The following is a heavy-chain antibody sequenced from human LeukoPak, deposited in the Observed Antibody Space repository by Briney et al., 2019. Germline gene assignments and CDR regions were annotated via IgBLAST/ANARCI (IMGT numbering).Heavy chain of an antibody. V-gene: IGHV3-23*01. CDR1: GFTFSSYA. D-gene: IGHD3-16*02. CDR3: ARDGHDYIWGSYLN. J-gene: IGHJ4*02. CDR2: ISGSGGST. Sequence: GGSLRLSCAASGFTFSSYAMSWVRQAPGKGLEWVSAISGSGGSTYYADSVKGRFTISRDNSKNTLYLQMNSLRAEDTAVYYCARDGHDYIWGSYLNWGQGTLVTVSS.